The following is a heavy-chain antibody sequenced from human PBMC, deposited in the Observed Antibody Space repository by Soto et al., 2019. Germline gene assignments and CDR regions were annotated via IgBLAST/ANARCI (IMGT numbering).Heavy chain of an antibody. D-gene: IGHD1-26*01. Sequence: QVQLVESGGGVVQPGRSLRLSCVASGFTFSSYGMHWVRQAPGKGLEWVAIISYDGSNTYYADSVKGRFTISRDNSKNPLYLQRNSLRAEDTSVYYCAKEGGLSGSYYISSSYYFDYWGQGTLVTVSS. V-gene: IGHV3-30*18. CDR1: GFTFSSYG. CDR2: ISYDGSNT. J-gene: IGHJ4*02. CDR3: AKEGGLSGSYYISSSYYFDY.